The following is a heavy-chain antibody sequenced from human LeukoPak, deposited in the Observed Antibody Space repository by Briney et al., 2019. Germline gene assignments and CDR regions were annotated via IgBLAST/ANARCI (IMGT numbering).Heavy chain of an antibody. Sequence: PSETLSLTCAVYGGSFSGYYWSWIRQAPGKGLEWIGEIIDTGNTNYNPSLESRLTLSVDASKNQISLKLTSVTAADTAVYYCARGWELQDHAFDIWGQGTMVTVSS. V-gene: IGHV4-34*01. J-gene: IGHJ3*02. CDR2: IIDTGNT. CDR1: GGSFSGYY. CDR3: ARGWELQDHAFDI. D-gene: IGHD1-26*01.